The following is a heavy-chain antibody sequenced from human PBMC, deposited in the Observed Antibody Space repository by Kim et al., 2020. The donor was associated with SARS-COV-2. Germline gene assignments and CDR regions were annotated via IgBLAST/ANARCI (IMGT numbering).Heavy chain of an antibody. CDR2: MHPNRGNT. J-gene: IGHJ6*02. Sequence: MGWMHPNRGNTGYAQKFQGRVTMTRNTSISTAYMELSSLRSEDTAVYYCARRCSSTSCFLRYYYYGMDVWGQGTTVTVSS. D-gene: IGHD2-2*01. V-gene: IGHV1-8*01. CDR3: ARRCSSTSCFLRYYYYGMDV.